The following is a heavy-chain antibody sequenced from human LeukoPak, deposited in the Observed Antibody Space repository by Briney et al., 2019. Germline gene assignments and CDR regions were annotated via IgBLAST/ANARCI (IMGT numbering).Heavy chain of an antibody. Sequence: GGSLRLSCAASGFTFSLYAMSWVRQAPGKGLEWVSAISGSGGYTDCADSVKGRFIISRDNSKNTLYVQMNGLRAEDTAVYYCAKDQRGYDKPIDYWGQGTLVTVSS. V-gene: IGHV3-23*01. CDR2: ISGSGGYT. D-gene: IGHD5-12*01. J-gene: IGHJ4*02. CDR3: AKDQRGYDKPIDY. CDR1: GFTFSLYA.